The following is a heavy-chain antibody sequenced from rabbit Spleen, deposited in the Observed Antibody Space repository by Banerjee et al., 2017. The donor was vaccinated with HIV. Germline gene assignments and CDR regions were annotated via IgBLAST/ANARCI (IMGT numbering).Heavy chain of an antibody. CDR1: GFSFSSSSY. Sequence: QEQLVESGGDLVQPEGSLTLTCAASGFSFSSSSYMCWVRQAPGKGLEWIACIDTGSSGFTYFATWAKGRFTCSKTSSTTVTLQMTRLTAADTATYFCARDTGSSFSSYGMDLWGPGTLVTVS. D-gene: IGHD8-1*01. CDR2: IDTGSSGFT. CDR3: ARDTGSSFSSYGMDL. V-gene: IGHV1S45*01. J-gene: IGHJ6*01.